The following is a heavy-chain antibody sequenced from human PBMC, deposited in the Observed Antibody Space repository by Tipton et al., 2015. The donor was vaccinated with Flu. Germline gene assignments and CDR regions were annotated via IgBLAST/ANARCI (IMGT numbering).Heavy chain of an antibody. CDR1: GGSISSSSYY. Sequence: TLSLTCTVSGGSISSSSYYWGGIRQPPGKGLEWIGSIYYSGSTYYNPSLKSRVTISVDTSKNQFSLKLSSVTAADTAVYYCARVPYYYYYGMDVWGQGTTVTVSS. J-gene: IGHJ6*02. CDR2: IYYSGST. V-gene: IGHV4-39*07. CDR3: ARVPYYYYYGMDV.